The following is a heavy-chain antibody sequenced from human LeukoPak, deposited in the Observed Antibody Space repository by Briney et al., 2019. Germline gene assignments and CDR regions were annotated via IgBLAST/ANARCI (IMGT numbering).Heavy chain of an antibody. V-gene: IGHV3-11*01. Sequence: PGGSLRLSCAASGFTFSDYYMSWIRQAPGKGLEWVSYISSSGSTIYYADSLKGRFTISRANANTSLSLQMNSLRAEDTAVYYCAREGYSRGDDAFDIWGQGTMVTVSS. D-gene: IGHD6-13*01. CDR1: GFTFSDYY. CDR3: AREGYSRGDDAFDI. J-gene: IGHJ3*02. CDR2: ISSSGSTI.